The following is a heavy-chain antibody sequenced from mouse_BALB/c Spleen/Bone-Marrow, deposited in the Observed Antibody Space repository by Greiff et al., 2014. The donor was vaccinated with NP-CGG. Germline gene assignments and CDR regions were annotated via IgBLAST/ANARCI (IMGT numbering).Heavy chain of an antibody. V-gene: IGHV1S81*02. J-gene: IGHJ2*01. CDR3: ARRDSSGYLFDY. CDR1: GYTFTTYW. CDR2: INPSDGRT. Sequence: VKLVESGAELVRPGASVKLSCKASGYTFTTYWMHWVKQRPGQGLEWIGEINPSDGRTNYSEKFKSKATLTVDKSSNTAYMQLSSLTSEDSAVYYCARRDSSGYLFDYWGQGTTLTVSS. D-gene: IGHD3-2*01.